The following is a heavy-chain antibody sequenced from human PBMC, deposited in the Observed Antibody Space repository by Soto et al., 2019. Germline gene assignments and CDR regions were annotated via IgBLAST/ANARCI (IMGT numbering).Heavy chain of an antibody. V-gene: IGHV3-30*18. J-gene: IGHJ6*03. CDR1: GVSFSTCG. Sequence: QVQLVESGGGVVQPGRSLRLSCAASGVSFSTCGLHWVRQAPGKGLEWVELISYHGGHIYYADSGKGRFTISRDNSKNTLGLQMNSLSAEDTAVYYCAKAGRYSDLTPDPGIDYYYYYYYMDVWGKGNTVTVAS. CDR3: AKAGRYSDLTPDPGIDYYYYYYYMDV. D-gene: IGHD6-13*01. CDR2: ISYHGGHI.